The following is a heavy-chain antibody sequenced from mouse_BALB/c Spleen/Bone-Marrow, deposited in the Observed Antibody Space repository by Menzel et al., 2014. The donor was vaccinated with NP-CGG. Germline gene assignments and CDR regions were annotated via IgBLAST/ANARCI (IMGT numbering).Heavy chain of an antibody. Sequence: VHLVESAAELARPGASVKLSCKASGYIFTSYTIQWIKQRPGQGLEWIGYINPSIGYTEYNQKFKDKTTLTADTSSSTTYMQLSSLTSEDSAVYYCAREGTYYAYFDYWGQGTTLTVSS. J-gene: IGHJ2*01. D-gene: IGHD1-1*01. V-gene: IGHV1-4*02. CDR3: AREGTYYAYFDY. CDR1: GYIFTSYT. CDR2: INPSIGYT.